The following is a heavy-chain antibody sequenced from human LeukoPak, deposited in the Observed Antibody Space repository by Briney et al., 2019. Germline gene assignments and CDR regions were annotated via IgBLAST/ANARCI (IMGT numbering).Heavy chain of an antibody. D-gene: IGHD4-17*01. CDR2: IWYDGSNK. J-gene: IGHJ4*02. Sequence: GGPLRLSCAASQFTFSSYGMHWVRQAPGKGLEWVAVIWYDGSNKYYADSVKGRFTISRDNSKNTLYLQMNSLRAEDTAVYYCARDMVTTLIDDWGQGTLVTVSS. CDR1: QFTFSSYG. V-gene: IGHV3-33*08. CDR3: ARDMVTTLIDD.